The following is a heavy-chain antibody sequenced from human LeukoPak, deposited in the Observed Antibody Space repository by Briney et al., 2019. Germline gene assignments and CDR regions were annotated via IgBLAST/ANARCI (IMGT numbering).Heavy chain of an antibody. Sequence: GRSLRLSCAASGFTFSSYGMHWVRQAPGKGLEWVAVISYDGSNKYYADSVKGRFTISRDNSKNTLYLQMNRLRSDDTAVYYCARDSAPRVLPRGTDVKLFDYWGQGTLVTVSS. CDR3: ARDSAPRVLPRGTDVKLFDY. J-gene: IGHJ4*02. V-gene: IGHV3-30*03. CDR1: GFTFSSYG. CDR2: ISYDGSNK.